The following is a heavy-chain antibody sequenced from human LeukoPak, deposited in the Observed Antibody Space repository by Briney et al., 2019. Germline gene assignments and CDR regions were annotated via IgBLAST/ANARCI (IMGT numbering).Heavy chain of an antibody. CDR3: AKQVLGIAAAGTSDWYFDL. V-gene: IGHV3-33*06. CDR2: IWYDGSNK. D-gene: IGHD6-13*01. Sequence: PGRSLRLSCAASGFTFSSYGMHWVRQAPGKGLEWVAVIWYDGSNKYYADAVKGRFTISRDNSKNTLYLQMSSLRAEDTAVYYCAKQVLGIAAAGTSDWYFDLWGRGTLVTVSS. CDR1: GFTFSSYG. J-gene: IGHJ2*01.